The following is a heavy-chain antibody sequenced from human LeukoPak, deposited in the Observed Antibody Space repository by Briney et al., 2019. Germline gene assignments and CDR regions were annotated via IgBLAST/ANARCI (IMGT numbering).Heavy chain of an antibody. CDR1: GFTFSNYG. CDR2: ISGSGGST. CDR3: ARDPQPSGYSGYDEFDY. J-gene: IGHJ4*02. Sequence: PGGSLRLSCAASGFTFSNYGMSWVRQAPGKGLEWVSVISGSGGSTYYADSMKGRFTISRDNAKNSLYLQMNSLRAEDTAVYYCARDPQPSGYSGYDEFDYWGQGTRVTVSS. V-gene: IGHV3-23*01. D-gene: IGHD5-12*01.